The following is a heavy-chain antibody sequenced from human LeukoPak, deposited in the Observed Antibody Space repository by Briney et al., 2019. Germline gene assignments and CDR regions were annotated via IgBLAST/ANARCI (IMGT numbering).Heavy chain of an antibody. Sequence: PSETLSLTCSVSGDSIRSFYWSWIRQPPGKGLEWIGYIFHSGDTNYNPSLKSRVTMSVDTPKNQFSLNLSSVTAADTAIYYCARHRGVSYYDAFDIWGQGTVVTVSS. CDR1: GDSIRSFY. CDR3: ARHRGVSYYDAFDI. CDR2: IFHSGDT. V-gene: IGHV4-59*08. J-gene: IGHJ3*02. D-gene: IGHD1-26*01.